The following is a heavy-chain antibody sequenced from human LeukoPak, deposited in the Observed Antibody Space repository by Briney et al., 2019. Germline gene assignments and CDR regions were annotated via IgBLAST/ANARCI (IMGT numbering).Heavy chain of an antibody. V-gene: IGHV1-2*02. J-gene: IGHJ4*02. Sequence: GASVKVSCRASGYTFTDYYMHWVRQAPGQGLEWMGWINPNSATNYAQKFQGRVTMTRDTPTSTAYMELSRLTSDDMAVYHCSRGEVDGPDFDYWGQGTLVTVSS. D-gene: IGHD1-26*01. CDR3: SRGEVDGPDFDY. CDR2: INPNSAT. CDR1: GYTFTDYY.